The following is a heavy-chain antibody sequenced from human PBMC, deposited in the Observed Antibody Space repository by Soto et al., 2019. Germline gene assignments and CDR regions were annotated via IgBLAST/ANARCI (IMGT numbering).Heavy chain of an antibody. CDR1: GFTFSSYS. Sequence: PGGSLRLSCAASGFTFSSYSMNWVRQAPGKGLEWVSYISSSSSTIYYADSVKGRFTISRDNAKNSLYLQMNSLRDEDTAVYYCAREARPSYYYDSSGYYGIFDYWGQGTLVTVSS. CDR2: ISSSSSTI. V-gene: IGHV3-48*02. CDR3: AREARPSYYYDSSGYYGIFDY. D-gene: IGHD3-22*01. J-gene: IGHJ4*02.